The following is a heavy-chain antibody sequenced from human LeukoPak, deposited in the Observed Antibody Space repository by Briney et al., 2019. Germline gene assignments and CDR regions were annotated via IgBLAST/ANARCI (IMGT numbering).Heavy chain of an antibody. J-gene: IGHJ6*03. CDR2: INWNGGST. CDR3: ARYSSGLAGTDYMDV. D-gene: IGHD6-19*01. CDR1: GFTFSSYG. Sequence: PGGSLRLSCAASGFTFSSYGMSWVRQAPGKGLEWVSGINWNGGSTGYADSVKGRFTISRDNAKNSLYLQMNSLRAEDTALYYCARYSSGLAGTDYMDVWGKGTTVTVSS. V-gene: IGHV3-20*04.